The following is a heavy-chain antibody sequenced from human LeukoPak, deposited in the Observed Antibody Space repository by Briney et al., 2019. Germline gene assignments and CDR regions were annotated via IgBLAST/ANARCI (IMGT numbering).Heavy chain of an antibody. Sequence: GGSLRLSCADSGFTFSSYAMHWVRQAPGTRLEWLAVISYDGSNKYYADPVKGRFTISRDNSKNTLYLQMNSLRAEDTAVYYCARSYYEYYYDSSGYYRPYFDYWGQGTLLTVSS. V-gene: IGHV3-30*04. D-gene: IGHD3-22*01. CDR2: ISYDGSNK. J-gene: IGHJ4*02. CDR3: ARSYYEYYYDSSGYYRPYFDY. CDR1: GFTFSSYA.